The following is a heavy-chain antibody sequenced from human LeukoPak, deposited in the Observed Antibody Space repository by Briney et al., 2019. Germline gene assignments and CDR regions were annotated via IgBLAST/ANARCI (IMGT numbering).Heavy chain of an antibody. V-gene: IGHV4-4*07. CDR2: IYTRGAT. CDR1: VVSISNYV. J-gene: IGHJ4*02. Sequence: SETLPLTCTDSVVSISNYVWSWIRQPVRQGLEWIWRIYTRGATNYNPSLKGRVTLSVDTSKNQFSLRLRSVTAADTAVYYCARGQGHCSGGTCYSKWVDCWGQGTLVTVSS. CDR3: ARGQGHCSGGTCYSKWVDC. D-gene: IGHD2-15*01.